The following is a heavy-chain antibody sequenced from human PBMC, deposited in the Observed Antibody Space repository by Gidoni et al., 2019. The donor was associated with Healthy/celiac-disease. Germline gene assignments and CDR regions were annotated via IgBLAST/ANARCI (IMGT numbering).Heavy chain of an antibody. CDR2: ISGSGGST. CDR1: GFHFSSVA. Sequence: EVQLLESGGGLVQPGGSLRLSCAASGFHFSSVAMSWVRTAPGKGLEWVSAISGSGGSTYYADSVKGRFTISRDNSKNTLYLQMNSLRAEDTAVYYCAKSVARFLDRITGPLQHWGQGTLVTVSS. D-gene: IGHD3-3*01. CDR3: AKSVARFLDRITGPLQH. J-gene: IGHJ1*01. V-gene: IGHV3-23*01.